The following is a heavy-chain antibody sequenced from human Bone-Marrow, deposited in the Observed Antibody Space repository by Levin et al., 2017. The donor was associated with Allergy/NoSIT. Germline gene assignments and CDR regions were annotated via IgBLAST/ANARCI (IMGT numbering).Heavy chain of an antibody. CDR1: GYSFTSYW. D-gene: IGHD6-13*01. J-gene: IGHJ3*02. CDR3: ATGVQVAAAGTGNDAFDS. CDR2: IYPGDSDT. V-gene: IGHV5-51*01. Sequence: PGGSLRLSCKGSGYSFTSYWIGWVRQMPGKGLEWMGIIYPGDSDTRYSPSFQGQVTISADKSISTAYLQWSSLKASDTAMYYCATGVQVAAAGTGNDAFDSWGQGTMVTVSS.